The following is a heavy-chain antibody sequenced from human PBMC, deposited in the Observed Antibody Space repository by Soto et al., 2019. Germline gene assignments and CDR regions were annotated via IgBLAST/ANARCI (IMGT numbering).Heavy chain of an antibody. V-gene: IGHV3-7*05. J-gene: IGHJ3*02. Sequence: EVQLEESGGDLVQPGGALRHSCAATGFTLSVYWMTWVRQAPGKGLEWVANINRDGSKKSYLDSVRGRFTISRDNVGNSPYLQMDSLRADDTALYYCARDVSPGSSSLYLDAFDIWGQGTMVTVSS. CDR1: GFTLSVYW. CDR2: INRDGSKK. D-gene: IGHD6-13*01. CDR3: ARDVSPGSSSLYLDAFDI.